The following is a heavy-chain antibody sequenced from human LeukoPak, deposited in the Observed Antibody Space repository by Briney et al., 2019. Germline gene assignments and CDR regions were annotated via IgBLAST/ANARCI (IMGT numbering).Heavy chain of an antibody. V-gene: IGHV3-23*01. Sequence: GGSLRLSCADSGFTFSSYAMSWVRQAPGKGLEWVSSISGHGDTTHYADSVKGRFTISRDSSENTLSLQMNSLRVEDTAIYYCAKRGPVTTPYYYYFYMDVWGKGTTVTVSS. D-gene: IGHD4-17*01. CDR1: GFTFSSYA. J-gene: IGHJ6*03. CDR2: ISGHGDTT. CDR3: AKRGPVTTPYYYYFYMDV.